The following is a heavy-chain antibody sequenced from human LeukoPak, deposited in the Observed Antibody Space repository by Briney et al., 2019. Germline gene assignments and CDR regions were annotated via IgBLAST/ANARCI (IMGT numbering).Heavy chain of an antibody. V-gene: IGHV4-59*01. CDR1: GGSISSYY. CDR3: ARVGGWNYYGSGSYFDY. Sequence: PSETLSLTCTVSGGSISSYYWSWIRQPPGKGLEWIGYIYYSGSTNYNPSLKSRVTISVDTSKNQFSLKLSSVTAADTAVYYCARVGGWNYYGSGSYFDYWGRGTLVTVSS. J-gene: IGHJ4*02. CDR2: IYYSGST. D-gene: IGHD3-10*01.